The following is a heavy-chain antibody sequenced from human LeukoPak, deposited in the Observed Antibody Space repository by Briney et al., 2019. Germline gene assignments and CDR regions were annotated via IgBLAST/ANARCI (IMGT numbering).Heavy chain of an antibody. V-gene: IGHV4-4*09. J-gene: IGHJ3*02. CDR1: GGSISSYY. D-gene: IGHD1-26*01. CDR2: IYTSGST. CDR3: ARVDSGSYYLRAFDI. Sequence: SETLSLTCTVSGGSISSYYWSWTRQPPGKGLEWIGYIYTSGSTNYNPSLKGRVTISVDTSKNQFSLKLSSVTAADTAVYYCARVDSGSYYLRAFDIWGQGTMVTVSS.